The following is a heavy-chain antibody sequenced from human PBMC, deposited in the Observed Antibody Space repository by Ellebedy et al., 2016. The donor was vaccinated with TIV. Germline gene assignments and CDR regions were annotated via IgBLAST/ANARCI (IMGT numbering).Heavy chain of an antibody. V-gene: IGHV3-23*01. CDR3: ANHGTRDGYRGADAFDI. CDR2: ISGSGGST. Sequence: PGGSLRLSCASSGFTFSSYAMSWVRQAPGKGLEWVSAISGSGGSTYYADSVKGRFTISRDNSKNTLYLQMNSLRAEDTAVYYCANHGTRDGYRGADAFDIWGQGTMVTVSS. CDR1: GFTFSSYA. D-gene: IGHD5-24*01. J-gene: IGHJ3*02.